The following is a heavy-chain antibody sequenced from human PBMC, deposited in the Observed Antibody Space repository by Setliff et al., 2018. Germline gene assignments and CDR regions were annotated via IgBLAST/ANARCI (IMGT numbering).Heavy chain of an antibody. Sequence: SETLSLTCTVSGASLNSGTYYWGWIRQPPGKGLEWIGRIYYRGDTYYNASLKGRLTISVDTAQNQFSLRLSSVTAADTAVYYCALEEYTSRWTKRFDPWGQGTLVTVSS. J-gene: IGHJ5*02. CDR3: ALEEYTSRWTKRFDP. V-gene: IGHV4-39*07. CDR1: GASLNSGTYY. CDR2: IYYRGDT. D-gene: IGHD6-13*01.